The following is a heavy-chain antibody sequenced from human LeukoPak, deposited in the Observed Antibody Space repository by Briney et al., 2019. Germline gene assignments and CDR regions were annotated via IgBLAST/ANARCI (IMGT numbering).Heavy chain of an antibody. Sequence: GGSLRLSCAASGFTFSSYWMSWVRQAPGKGLEWVANIKQDGSEKYYVDSVKGRFTISIDNAKNSLYLQMNSLRAEDTAVYYCASRGFSITMIDGETPFDYWGQGTLVTVSS. CDR3: ASRGFSITMIDGETPFDY. CDR1: GFTFSSYW. V-gene: IGHV3-7*01. D-gene: IGHD3-22*01. J-gene: IGHJ4*02. CDR2: IKQDGSEK.